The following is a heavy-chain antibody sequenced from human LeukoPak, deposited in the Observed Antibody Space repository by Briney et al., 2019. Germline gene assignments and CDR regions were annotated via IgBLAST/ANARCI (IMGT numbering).Heavy chain of an antibody. J-gene: IGHJ4*02. D-gene: IGHD3-22*01. CDR1: GDSISRSAFY. V-gene: IGHV4-39*01. CDR2: RYETGST. CDR3: ARHYGLNYYDSTALEY. Sequence: SETLSLTCSISGDSISRSAFYWGWIRQPPGKGLEWIRRRYETGSTFQNPSLKSRVTISVDTSKNQFSLNLTSVTAADTAVYFCARHYGLNYYDSTALEYWGQGILVTVSS.